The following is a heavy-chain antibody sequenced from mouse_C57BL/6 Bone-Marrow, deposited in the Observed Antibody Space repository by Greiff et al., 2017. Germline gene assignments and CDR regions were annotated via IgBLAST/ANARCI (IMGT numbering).Heavy chain of an antibody. V-gene: IGHV1-50*01. CDR3: ARSGGYYAWFAY. J-gene: IGHJ3*01. Sequence: QVQLQQSGAELVKPGASVKLSCKASGYTFTSYWMQWVQQRPGQGLEWIGEIDPSDSYTNYNQKFKGKATLTVDTSSSTAYMQLSSLTSEDSAVYYCARSGGYYAWFAYWGQGTLVTVSA. CDR2: IDPSDSYT. CDR1: GYTFTSYW. D-gene: IGHD2-3*01.